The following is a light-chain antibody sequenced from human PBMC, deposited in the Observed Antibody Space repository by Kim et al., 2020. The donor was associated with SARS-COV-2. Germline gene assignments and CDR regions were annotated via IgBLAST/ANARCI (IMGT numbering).Light chain of an antibody. CDR3: SSYSRISSVV. J-gene: IGLJ2*01. Sequence: GQWITISCAGTSSDIGGYTYVSWYQQHPGKAPKLIIYDVSNRPSGVSNRFSGSKSANTASLTVSRLQAEDEADYYCSSYSRISSVVIGGGTQLTVL. CDR2: DVS. CDR1: SSDIGGYTY. V-gene: IGLV2-14*03.